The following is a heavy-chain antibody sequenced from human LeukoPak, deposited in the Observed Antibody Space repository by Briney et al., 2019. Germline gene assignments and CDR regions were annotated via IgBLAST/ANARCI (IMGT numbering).Heavy chain of an antibody. D-gene: IGHD5-18*01. CDR2: IIPIFGTA. CDR1: GGTFSSYA. Sequence: ASVKVSCKASGGTFSSYAISWVRQAPGQGLEWMGGIIPIFGTANYAQKFQGRVTITADESTSTAYMELSSLRSEDTAVYYCARDFGYSYGSLDYWGQGTLVTVSS. J-gene: IGHJ4*02. CDR3: ARDFGYSYGSLDY. V-gene: IGHV1-69*13.